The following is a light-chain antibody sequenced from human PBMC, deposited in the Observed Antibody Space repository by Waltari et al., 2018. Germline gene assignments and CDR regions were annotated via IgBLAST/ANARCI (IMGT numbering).Light chain of an antibody. CDR2: WAS. J-gene: IGKJ4*01. CDR3: QQYYSKPLT. Sequence: DIVMTQSPDSLAVSLGERATINCKSSQSVLYSSNNKNYLAWYQQKPGQPPKLLIYWASTRGSGVPDRFSGRGSETDFTLTISSLQAEAVAVYYCQQYYSKPLTFGGGTKVEIK. CDR1: QSVLYSSNNKNY. V-gene: IGKV4-1*01.